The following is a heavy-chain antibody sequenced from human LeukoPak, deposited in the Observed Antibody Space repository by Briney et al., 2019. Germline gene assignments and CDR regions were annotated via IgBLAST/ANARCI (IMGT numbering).Heavy chain of an antibody. V-gene: IGHV1-18*01. D-gene: IGHD2-8*01. J-gene: IGHJ4*02. CDR1: GYTFTSYG. CDR3: ARVYCTNGVCSPHTFDY. Sequence: ASVKVSCKASGYTFTSYGISWVRQAPGQGLEWMGWISAYNGNTNYAQKLQGRVTMTTDTSTSTAYMELRSLRSDDTAVYYCARVYCTNGVCSPHTFDYWGQGTLVTVSS. CDR2: ISAYNGNT.